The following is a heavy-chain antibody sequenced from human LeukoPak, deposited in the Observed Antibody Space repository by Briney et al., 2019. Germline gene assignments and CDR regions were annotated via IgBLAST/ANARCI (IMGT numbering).Heavy chain of an antibody. D-gene: IGHD4-17*01. V-gene: IGHV4-31*03. CDR1: GGSISSGGYY. CDR2: IYYSGST. Sequence: PSQTLSLTCTVSGGSISSGGYYWSWIRQHPGKGLEWIGYIYYSGSTFYSPSLKSRLIISRDTSRNQFSLTLRSVTAADTAVYYCARGDSDYGDGGLDYWGQGTLVIVSS. CDR3: ARGDSDYGDGGLDY. J-gene: IGHJ4*02.